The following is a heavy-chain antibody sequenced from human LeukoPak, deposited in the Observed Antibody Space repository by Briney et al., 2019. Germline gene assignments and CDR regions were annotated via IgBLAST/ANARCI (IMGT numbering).Heavy chain of an antibody. CDR2: ISSSGNTM. Sequence: PGGSLRLSCVASGFAFSSLSMTWIRQAPGKGLEWVSYISSSGNTMYCADSVKGRFTISRDNAKNSVYLQMNSLRADDSAVYYCAREDIAVVPTAMPRYFDLWGRGTLVTVSA. D-gene: IGHD2-2*01. CDR1: GFAFSSLS. V-gene: IGHV3-11*01. J-gene: IGHJ2*01. CDR3: AREDIAVVPTAMPRYFDL.